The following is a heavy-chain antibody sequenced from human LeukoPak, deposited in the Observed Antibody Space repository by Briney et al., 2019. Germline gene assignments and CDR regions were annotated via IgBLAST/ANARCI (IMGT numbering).Heavy chain of an antibody. D-gene: IGHD3-10*01. CDR1: GFTFSSYG. CDR3: AKDEDGSGSWLYYYYYYMDV. Sequence: GGSLRLSCAASGFTFSSYGMHWVRQAPGKGLEWVAFIRYDGNNKNYADSVKGRFTISRDNSKNTLYLQMNSLRAEDTVVYYCAKDEDGSGSWLYYYYYYMDVWGKGTTVTISS. CDR2: IRYDGNNK. V-gene: IGHV3-30*02. J-gene: IGHJ6*03.